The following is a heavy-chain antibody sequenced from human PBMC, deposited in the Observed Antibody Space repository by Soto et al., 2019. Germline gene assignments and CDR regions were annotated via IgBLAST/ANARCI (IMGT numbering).Heavy chain of an antibody. J-gene: IGHJ4*02. V-gene: IGHV1-3*01. CDR3: ARTAVTEKDSFDY. CDR2: INAGNGNT. D-gene: IGHD2-21*02. Sequence: QVQLVQSGAEVKKPGASVKVSCKASGYTFTSHTMYWVRQAPGQRLEWMGWINAGNGNTKYSQKCQGRVTITRDTSASTAYMELGSLRSEDTAVYYCARTAVTEKDSFDYWGQGTLVTVSS. CDR1: GYTFTSHT.